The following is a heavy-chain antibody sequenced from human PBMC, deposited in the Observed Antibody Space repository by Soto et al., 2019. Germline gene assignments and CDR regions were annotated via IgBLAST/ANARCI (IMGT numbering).Heavy chain of an antibody. J-gene: IGHJ4*02. CDR3: AKKGGYTSSWYEKFDY. Sequence: GGSLRLSCAASGFTFSCYAMSWVRQAPGKGLEWVSAILGSGGSTYYADSVRGRFTISRDNSKNTLYLQMNSLRAEDTAVYYCAKKGGYTSSWYEKFDYWGQGTLVTVSS. CDR1: GFTFSCYA. D-gene: IGHD6-13*01. V-gene: IGHV3-23*01. CDR2: ILGSGGST.